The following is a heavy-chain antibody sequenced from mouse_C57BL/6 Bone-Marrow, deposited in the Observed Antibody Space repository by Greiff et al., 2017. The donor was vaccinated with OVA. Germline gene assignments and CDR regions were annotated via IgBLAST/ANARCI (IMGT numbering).Heavy chain of an antibody. Sequence: VQRVESGPGLVAPSQSLSITCTVSGFSLTSYAISWVRQPPGKGLEWLGVIWTGGGTNYNSALKSRLSISKDNSKSQVFLKMNSLQTDDTPRYYSARNPPYGSSYGWYFDVWGTGTTVTVSS. V-gene: IGHV2-9-1*01. CDR2: IWTGGGT. D-gene: IGHD1-1*01. CDR3: ARNPPYGSSYGWYFDV. J-gene: IGHJ1*03. CDR1: GFSLTSYA.